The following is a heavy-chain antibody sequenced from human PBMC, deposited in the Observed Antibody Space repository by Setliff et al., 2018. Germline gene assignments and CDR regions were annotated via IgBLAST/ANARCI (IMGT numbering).Heavy chain of an antibody. CDR1: GYTLTNYY. V-gene: IGHV1-46*01. CDR3: AREGVDIRSSTDYRYYMDV. CDR2: INPSGGLT. J-gene: IGHJ6*03. D-gene: IGHD5-12*01. Sequence: ASVKVSCKASGYTLTNYYIHWVRQAPGQGLEWMGIINPSGGLTRYAQKFQGKVTMTRDTSTSTVYMEVSSLRSEDTAVYYCAREGVDIRSSTDYRYYMDVWGKGTTVTVSS.